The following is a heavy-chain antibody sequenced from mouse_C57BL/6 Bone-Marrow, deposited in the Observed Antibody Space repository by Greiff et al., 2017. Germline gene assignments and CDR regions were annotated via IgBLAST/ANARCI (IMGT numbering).Heavy chain of an antibody. CDR1: GYTFTSYW. D-gene: IGHD1-1*01. J-gene: IGHJ3*01. CDR3: ARESVPTYYDDSSDMAY. Sequence: QVQLQQPGSELVKPGASVKLSCKASGYTFTSYWMHWVKQRPGQGLEWIGNINPSNGGTNYNEKFKSKATLTVDKSSSTAYMQLSSLTSEDSAVYDFARESVPTYYDDSSDMAYWGQGTLVTVSA. CDR2: INPSNGGT. V-gene: IGHV1-53*01.